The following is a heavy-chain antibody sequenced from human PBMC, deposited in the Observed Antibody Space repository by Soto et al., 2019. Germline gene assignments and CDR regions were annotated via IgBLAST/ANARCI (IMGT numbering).Heavy chain of an antibody. V-gene: IGHV1-24*01. CDR2: YDLEKGET. D-gene: IGHD1-26*01. CDR3: ARDTSGSYYFDY. Sequence: ASVKVSCKVSGYSLTELSIHWVRQAPGEGLEWMGGYDLEKGETIYAQKFQGRVTMTRDTSTSTVYMELSSLRSEDTAVYYCARDTSGSYYFDYWGQGTLVTVSS. CDR1: GYSLTELS. J-gene: IGHJ4*02.